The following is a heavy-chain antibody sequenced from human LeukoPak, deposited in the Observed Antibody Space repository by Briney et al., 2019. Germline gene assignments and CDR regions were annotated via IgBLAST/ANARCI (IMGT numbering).Heavy chain of an antibody. D-gene: IGHD3-22*01. Sequence: GGSLRLSCAASGFTFSIYAMSWVRQAPGKGLEWVSAISDSGGSTYYADSVKGRFTISRDNSKNTLYLQMNILRAEDTAVYYCAKATMIVVVITYFDYWGQGTLVTVSS. CDR3: AKATMIVVVITYFDY. V-gene: IGHV3-23*01. CDR2: ISDSGGST. J-gene: IGHJ4*02. CDR1: GFTFSIYA.